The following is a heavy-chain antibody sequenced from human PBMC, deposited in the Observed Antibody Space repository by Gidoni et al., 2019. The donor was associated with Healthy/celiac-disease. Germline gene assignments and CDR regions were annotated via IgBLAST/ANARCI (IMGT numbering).Heavy chain of an antibody. CDR2: IYTSGST. D-gene: IGHD3-22*01. CDR1: GGSISSYY. Sequence: QVQLQESGPGLVKPSETLSLTCTVSGGSISSYYWSWLRQPAGKGLEWIGRIYTSGSTNYNPSLKSRVTMSVDTSKNQFSLKLSSVTAADTAVYYCARSWGLPRPNYYDSSGYSENFDYWGQGTLVTVSS. V-gene: IGHV4-4*07. CDR3: ARSWGLPRPNYYDSSGYSENFDY. J-gene: IGHJ4*02.